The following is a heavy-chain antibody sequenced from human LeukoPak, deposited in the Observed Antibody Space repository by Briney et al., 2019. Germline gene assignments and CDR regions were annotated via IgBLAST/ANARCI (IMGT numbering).Heavy chain of an antibody. D-gene: IGHD5-18*01. J-gene: IGHJ4*02. Sequence: SETLSLTCTVSGGSMTNYYWTWIRQSPGKGLEWIGHTYYSGNTNYNPSLKSRVTISVDTSKNQFSLKLSSVTAADTAVYYCASMIQLWTIDYWGQGTLVTVSS. CDR2: TYYSGNT. CDR1: GGSMTNYY. V-gene: IGHV4-59*08. CDR3: ASMIQLWTIDY.